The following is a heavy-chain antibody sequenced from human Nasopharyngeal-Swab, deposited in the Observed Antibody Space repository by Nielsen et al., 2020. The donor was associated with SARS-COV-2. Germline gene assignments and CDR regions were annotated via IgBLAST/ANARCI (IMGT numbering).Heavy chain of an antibody. Sequence: GESLKISCAASGFTFSSYSMNWVRQAPGKGLEWVSAISGSGGSTYYADSVKGRFTISRDNSKNTLYLQMNSLRAEDTAVYYCAKVLGQEFDYWGQGTLVTVSS. J-gene: IGHJ4*02. CDR3: AKVLGQEFDY. CDR1: GFTFSSYS. CDR2: ISGSGGST. V-gene: IGHV3-23*01.